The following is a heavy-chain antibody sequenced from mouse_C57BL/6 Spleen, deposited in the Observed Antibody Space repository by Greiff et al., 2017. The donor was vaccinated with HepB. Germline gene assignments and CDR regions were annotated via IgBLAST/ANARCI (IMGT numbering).Heavy chain of an antibody. J-gene: IGHJ2*01. CDR1: GFTFSSYA. CDR2: SSDGGSYT. V-gene: IGHV5-4*01. D-gene: IGHD4-1*01. Sequence: EVKLVESGGGLVKPGGSLKLSCAASGFTFSSYAMSWVRQTPEKRLEWVATSSDGGSYTYYPDNVKSRFTIARDNAKNNLYLQMSHLKSEDTAMYYWARDPGTRYFDYWGQGTTLTVSS. CDR3: ARDPGTRYFDY.